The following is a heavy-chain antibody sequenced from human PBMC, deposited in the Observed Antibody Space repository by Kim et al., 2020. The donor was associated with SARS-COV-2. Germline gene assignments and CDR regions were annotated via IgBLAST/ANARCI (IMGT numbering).Heavy chain of an antibody. D-gene: IGHD4-17*01. Sequence: GGSLRLSCAASGFTFNSFGMNWVRQAPGKGLEWVSFIIGSSDTRSYVYFVKGRFTASRENAKKSLYLRLNSLRVDDTGVYFCARAGSTMTPLSYGMDVWGQGTTGTGSS. J-gene: IGHJ6*02. V-gene: IGHV3-48*04. CDR1: GFTFNSFG. CDR2: IIGSSDTR. CDR3: ARAGSTMTPLSYGMDV.